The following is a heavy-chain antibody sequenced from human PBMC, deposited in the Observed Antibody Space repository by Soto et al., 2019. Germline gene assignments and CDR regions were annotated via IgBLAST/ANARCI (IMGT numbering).Heavy chain of an antibody. CDR2: IYYSGST. V-gene: IGHV4-31*03. J-gene: IGHJ3*02. CDR1: GGSISSGGYY. D-gene: IGHD5-18*01. Sequence: QVQLQESGPGLVKPSQTLSLTCTVSGGSISSGGYYWSWIRQHPGKGLEWIGYIYYSGSTYYNPSLKRRGTISVDTSKNQFSLKLSSVTAADTAVYYCARDRYSHGAFDILGQGTMVTVSS. CDR3: ARDRYSHGAFDI.